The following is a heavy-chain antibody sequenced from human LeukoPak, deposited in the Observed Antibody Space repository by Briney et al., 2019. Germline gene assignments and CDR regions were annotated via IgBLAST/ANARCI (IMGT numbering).Heavy chain of an antibody. J-gene: IGHJ4*02. Sequence: GESLKISCKGSGYRFTTSWIGWVRQMPGKGLEWMGIIYPGDSDTRYSPSFQGQVTISAGKSISTAYLQWSSLRASDTAMYYCASPPYFWGQGTLVTVSS. CDR1: GYRFTTSW. CDR3: ASPPYF. CDR2: IYPGDSDT. V-gene: IGHV5-51*01.